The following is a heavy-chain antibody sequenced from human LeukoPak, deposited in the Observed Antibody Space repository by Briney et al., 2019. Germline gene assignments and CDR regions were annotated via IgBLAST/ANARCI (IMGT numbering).Heavy chain of an antibody. V-gene: IGHV4-34*01. J-gene: IGHJ3*02. CDR1: GGSFSGYY. D-gene: IGHD3-22*01. CDR2: INHSGST. Sequence: NPSETLTLTCAVYGGSFSGYYWSWIRQPPGKGLEWIGEINHSGSTNYNPSLKSRVTISVDTSKNQFSLKLSSVTAADTAVYYCARGANYYDSSGYYYHRSRGAFDIWGQGTMVTVSS. CDR3: ARGANYYDSSGYYYHRSRGAFDI.